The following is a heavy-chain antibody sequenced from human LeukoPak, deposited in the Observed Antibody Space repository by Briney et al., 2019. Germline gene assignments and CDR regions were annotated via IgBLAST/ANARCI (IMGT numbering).Heavy chain of an antibody. CDR2: IYYSGST. Sequence: SETLSLTCTVSGGSISSSSYYWGWIRQPPGKGLEWIGSIYYSGSTYYNPSLKSRVTISVDTSKNQFSLKLSSVTAADTAVYYCACPKDIVVVPAAILDDAFDIWGQGTMVTVSS. J-gene: IGHJ3*02. D-gene: IGHD2-2*02. V-gene: IGHV4-39*01. CDR1: GGSISSSSYY. CDR3: ACPKDIVVVPAAILDDAFDI.